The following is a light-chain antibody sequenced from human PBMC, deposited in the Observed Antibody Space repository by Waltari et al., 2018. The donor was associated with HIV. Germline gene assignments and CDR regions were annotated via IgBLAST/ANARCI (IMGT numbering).Light chain of an antibody. Sequence: ESVLTQSPGTLYLSPGERATLSCRASQSVPSSDLAWYQQKYGQAPRLLIYGASSRATDIPDRFSGSGSGTDFTLTISRLEPKDFAVYYCQQYGSSPITFGQGTRLEI. V-gene: IGKV3-20*01. CDR3: QQYGSSPIT. J-gene: IGKJ5*01. CDR2: GAS. CDR1: QSVPSSD.